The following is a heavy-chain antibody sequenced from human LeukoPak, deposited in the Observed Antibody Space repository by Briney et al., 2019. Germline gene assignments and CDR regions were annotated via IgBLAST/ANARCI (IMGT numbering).Heavy chain of an antibody. V-gene: IGHV4-61*02. CDR2: IFTCGST. CDR3: ARDGSSGWYHRGFDP. Sequence: SVTLSLTCTVCGGSIRSGSYYWSWIRQPAGKGLEWIGRIFTCGSTHYNPSLKSRVTISVDTSKNQFSLKLSSVTAADTAVYYCARDGSSGWYHRGFDPWGQGTLVTVSS. D-gene: IGHD6-19*01. CDR1: GGSIRSGSYY. J-gene: IGHJ5*02.